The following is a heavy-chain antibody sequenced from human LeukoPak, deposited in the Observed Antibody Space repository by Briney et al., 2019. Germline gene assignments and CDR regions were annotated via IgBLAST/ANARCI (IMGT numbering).Heavy chain of an antibody. D-gene: IGHD3-10*01. J-gene: IGHJ4*02. CDR2: ISGSGADT. CDR1: GFTFSTYA. Sequence: GGSLRLSCAASGFTFSTYAMNWVRQAPGKGLEWVSGISGSGADTYYADSVKGRFTISRDNSRNTLYLQMNSLRAEDTALYYCAKDPGRVVRGIIFWDCWRQGTLVTVCS. CDR3: AKDPGRVVRGIIFWDC. V-gene: IGHV3-23*01.